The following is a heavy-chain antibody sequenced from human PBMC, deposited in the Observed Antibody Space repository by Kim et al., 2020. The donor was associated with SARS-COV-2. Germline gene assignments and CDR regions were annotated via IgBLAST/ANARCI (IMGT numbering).Heavy chain of an antibody. D-gene: IGHD6-19*01. J-gene: IGHJ6*02. CDR1: GYSFTSYW. Sequence: GESLKISCKGSGYSFTSYWIGWVRQMPGKGLEWMGIIYPGDSDTRYNPSFQGQVTISADKSISTAYLQWSSLKASDTAMYYCARHRIAVAGIPSYYYYGMDVWGQGTTVTVSS. CDR2: IYPGDSDT. CDR3: ARHRIAVAGIPSYYYYGMDV. V-gene: IGHV5-51*01.